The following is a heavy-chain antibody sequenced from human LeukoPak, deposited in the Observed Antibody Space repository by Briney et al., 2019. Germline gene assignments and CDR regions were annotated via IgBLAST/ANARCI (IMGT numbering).Heavy chain of an antibody. CDR1: GYTFTSDG. V-gene: IGHV1-18*01. D-gene: IGHD4-17*01. Sequence: ASVKVSCKASGYTFTSDGISWVRHAPGQGLEWMGWIIAYNGNTNYAQNLQGRVTMTTDTSTSTAYMELRSLRSDDTAMYYCARVSNGDYGGAYWGQGTLVTVSS. CDR2: IIAYNGNT. J-gene: IGHJ4*02. CDR3: ARVSNGDYGGAY.